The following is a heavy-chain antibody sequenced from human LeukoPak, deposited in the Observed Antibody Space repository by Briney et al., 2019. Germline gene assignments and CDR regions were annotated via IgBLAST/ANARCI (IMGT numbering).Heavy chain of an antibody. Sequence: SETLSLTCTVSGGSIRNYYGSWIRQPPGKGLEWIGYIHYTGGTNYKPSLKSRVTISVDTSKNQFSLKLSSVTAADTAVYYCARALPGDAFDIWGQGTMVTVSS. CDR1: GGSIRNYY. CDR2: IHYTGGT. V-gene: IGHV4-59*01. CDR3: ARALPGDAFDI. J-gene: IGHJ3*02.